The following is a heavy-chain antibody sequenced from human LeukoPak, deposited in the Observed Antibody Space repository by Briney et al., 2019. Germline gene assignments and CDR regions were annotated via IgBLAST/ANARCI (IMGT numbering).Heavy chain of an antibody. CDR3: ATTGLTDAFDI. V-gene: IGHV3-48*01. CDR1: GFTFSSYA. D-gene: IGHD1-14*01. Sequence: GGSLRLSCAASGFTFSSYAMSWVRQAPGKGLEWVSYISSSGSTIYYADSVKGRFTISRDNAQNSLYLQMNSLRAEDTAVYYCATTGLTDAFDIWGQGTMVTVSS. J-gene: IGHJ3*02. CDR2: ISSSGSTI.